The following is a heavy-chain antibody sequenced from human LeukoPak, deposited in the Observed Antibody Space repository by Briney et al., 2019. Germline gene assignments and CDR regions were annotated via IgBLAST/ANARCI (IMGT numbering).Heavy chain of an antibody. CDR3: ARETYFTSTRCPIGDHFDY. Sequence: PGGTLRLSCAASGFTFSSYCMSWVRQAPGKGLEWVSSICSSSSYIYSAASMKGRFTISRDNDKNSLYLQLNSLRAEDTAVYYWARETYFTSTRCPIGDHFDYWGQGTLVTVSS. D-gene: IGHD2-2*01. J-gene: IGHJ4*02. CDR2: ICSSSSYI. CDR1: GFTFSSYC. V-gene: IGHV3-21*01.